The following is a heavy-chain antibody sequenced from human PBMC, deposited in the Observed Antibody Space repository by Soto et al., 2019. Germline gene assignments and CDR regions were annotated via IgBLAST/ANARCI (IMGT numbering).Heavy chain of an antibody. CDR1: GFSFSTYV. CDR2: ISASGGST. Sequence: EVQLFESGGGLVQPGGSLRLSCAASGFSFSTYVMSWVRQAPGKGLEWVSSISASGGSTYYADSVKGRFTISRDNSKNTLYVQMNSLRADDTAVYYCAKERPGYWGQGTLVTVSP. J-gene: IGHJ4*02. V-gene: IGHV3-23*01. CDR3: AKERPGY.